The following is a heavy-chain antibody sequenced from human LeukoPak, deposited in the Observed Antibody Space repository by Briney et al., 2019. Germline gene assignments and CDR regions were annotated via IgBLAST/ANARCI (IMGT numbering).Heavy chain of an antibody. V-gene: IGHV1-69*13. CDR2: IIPIFGTA. CDR3: ASGVQSLAAAGT. D-gene: IGHD6-13*01. Sequence: SVKVSCKASGYTFTGYYMHWVRQAPGQGLEWMGGIIPIFGTANYAQKFQGRVTITADESTSTAYVELSSLRSEDTAVYCCASGVQSLAAAGTWGQGTLVTVSS. J-gene: IGHJ4*02. CDR1: GYTFTGYY.